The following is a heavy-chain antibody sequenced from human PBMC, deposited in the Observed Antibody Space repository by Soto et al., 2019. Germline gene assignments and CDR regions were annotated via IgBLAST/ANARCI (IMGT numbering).Heavy chain of an antibody. V-gene: IGHV1-2*04. Sequence: ASVKVSCKASGYTFTGYYMHWVRQAPGQGLEWMGWINPNSGGTNYAQKFQGWVTMTRATSISTAYMELSRLRSDDTAVYYCARSLSSGWYYFDYWGQGTLVTVSS. CDR2: INPNSGGT. D-gene: IGHD6-19*01. J-gene: IGHJ4*02. CDR1: GYTFTGYY. CDR3: ARSLSSGWYYFDY.